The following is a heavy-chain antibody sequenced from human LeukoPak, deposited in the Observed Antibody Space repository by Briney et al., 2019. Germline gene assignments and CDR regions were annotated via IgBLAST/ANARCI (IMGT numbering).Heavy chain of an antibody. V-gene: IGHV3-23*01. CDR1: GFTFSSYA. D-gene: IGHD3-22*01. CDR3: AKGLDSSGYNAFDI. CDR2: ISGSGGST. J-gene: IGHJ3*02. Sequence: GGSLRLSCAASGFTFSSYAMSWVRQAPGRGLEWVSAISGSGGSTYYADSVRGRFTISRDNSKNTLYLQMNSLRAEDTAVYYCAKGLDSSGYNAFDIWGQGTMVTVSS.